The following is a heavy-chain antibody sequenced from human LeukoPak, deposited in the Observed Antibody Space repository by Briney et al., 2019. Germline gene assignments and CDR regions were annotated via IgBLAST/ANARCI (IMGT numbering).Heavy chain of an antibody. D-gene: IGHD3-10*01. V-gene: IGHV3-48*02. CDR2: ISSSSNTI. Sequence: GGSLSISCAASGFTFSGYSMNWVRQAPGKGLECVSYISSSSNTIYYADSVKGRFTISRDNAKNSLYLQMNSLRDEDTAVYYCARDLPRGDYVDYGGQGTLVTVSS. J-gene: IGHJ4*02. CDR1: GFTFSGYS. CDR3: ARDLPRGDYVDY.